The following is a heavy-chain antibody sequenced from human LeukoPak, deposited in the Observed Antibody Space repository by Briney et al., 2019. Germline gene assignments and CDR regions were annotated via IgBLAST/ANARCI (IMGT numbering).Heavy chain of an antibody. CDR2: ISGSGGHT. CDR3: SKRAIAVAAYYFDY. V-gene: IGHV3-23*01. Sequence: SGGSLRLSCAASGITFSSHAMSWVRQAPGKGLEWVSLISGSGGHTYYGDSVKGRFTISRDNSTNRLYLQMNSLRPEDTAVYYCSKRAIAVAAYYFDYWGQGTLVTVSS. D-gene: IGHD6-19*01. J-gene: IGHJ4*02. CDR1: GITFSSHA.